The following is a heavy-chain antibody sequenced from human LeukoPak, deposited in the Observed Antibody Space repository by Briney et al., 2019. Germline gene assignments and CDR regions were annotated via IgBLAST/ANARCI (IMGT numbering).Heavy chain of an antibody. J-gene: IGHJ4*02. V-gene: IGHV3-69-1*01. CDR3: AGHSSSWSSDY. D-gene: IGHD6-13*01. CDR2: IGSSTYI. CDR1: GFTFDDYA. Sequence: PGGSLRLSCAASGFTFDDYAMHWVRQAPGKGLEWVSSIGSSTYIYYADSVKGRFTISRDNAKNSLYLQMNSLRVEDTAVYYCAGHSSSWSSDYWGQGTLVTVSS.